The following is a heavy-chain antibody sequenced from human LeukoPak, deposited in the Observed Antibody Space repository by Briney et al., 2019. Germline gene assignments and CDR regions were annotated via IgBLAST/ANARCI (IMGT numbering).Heavy chain of an antibody. CDR2: IYYRGST. J-gene: IGHJ2*01. D-gene: IGHD4-23*01. V-gene: IGHV4-59*08. CDR3: ARRLIYGGSSWYFDL. CDR1: GGSISNYY. Sequence: PSETLSLTCTVSGGSISNYYWSWIRQPPGKGLEWIGYIYYRGSTNYNPSLKSRVTISVDTSKNQFSLKLSSVTAADTAVYYCARRLIYGGSSWYFDLWGRGTLVTVSS.